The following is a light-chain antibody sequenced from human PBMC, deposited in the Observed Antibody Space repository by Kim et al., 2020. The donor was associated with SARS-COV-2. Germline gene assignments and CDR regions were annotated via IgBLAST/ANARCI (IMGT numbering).Light chain of an antibody. CDR3: QVWDSTNDQAV. V-gene: IGLV3-21*04. Sequence: APGQTASITCGGSNNGRKSVHWYQQKPGQAPVLAMYYDKDRPSGIPKRFAGSNSGNTATLTITRVEAGDEADYYCQVWDSTNDQAVFGGGTQLTVL. CDR1: NNGRKS. J-gene: IGLJ3*02. CDR2: YDK.